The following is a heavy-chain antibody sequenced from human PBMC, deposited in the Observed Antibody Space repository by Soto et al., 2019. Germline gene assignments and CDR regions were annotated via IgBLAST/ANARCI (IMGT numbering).Heavy chain of an antibody. Sequence: WGSLRLSCAASGFSFKSYAMSCFRQAPGRGLEWVSSISGSVDSTYYADSLKGRFTISRDNSKNTMYLQMNSLRAEDTALYSCARTASGHYYEGFDYWGQATLVTVSS. V-gene: IGHV3-23*01. CDR2: ISGSVDST. CDR3: ARTASGHYYEGFDY. J-gene: IGHJ4*02. D-gene: IGHD3-3*01. CDR1: GFSFKSYA.